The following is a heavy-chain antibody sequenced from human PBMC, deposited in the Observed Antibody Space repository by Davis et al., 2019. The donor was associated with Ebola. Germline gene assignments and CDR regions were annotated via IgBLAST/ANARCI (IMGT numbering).Heavy chain of an antibody. J-gene: IGHJ6*04. V-gene: IGHV3-7*03. CDR2: IQEDGSEK. CDR3: AKRATVKVAGANYYNAMDV. Sequence: GESLKISCAASGFTFRSYWMSWVRQAPGKGLEWVAKIQEDGSEKLEVDSVKGRFTISRDNAKDSLYLQMNSLRAEDTAVFYCAKRATVKVAGANYYNAMDVWGKGTTVTVSS. CDR1: GFTFRSYW. D-gene: IGHD6-19*01.